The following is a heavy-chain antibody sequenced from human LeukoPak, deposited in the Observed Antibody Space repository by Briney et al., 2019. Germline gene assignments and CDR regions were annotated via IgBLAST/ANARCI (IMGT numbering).Heavy chain of an antibody. D-gene: IGHD3-22*01. J-gene: IGHJ4*02. CDR2: IYHRGST. CDR3: ARLIYSSGYYLDF. Sequence: SETLSLTCAVSGYSISSGYYWGWIRQPPGKGLEWIGTIYHRGSTYYDPSLKSRVTISIDTSKNRFSLKLSSVTAADTAVYYCARLIYSSGYYLDFWGQGTLVTVSS. CDR1: GYSISSGYY. V-gene: IGHV4-38-2*01.